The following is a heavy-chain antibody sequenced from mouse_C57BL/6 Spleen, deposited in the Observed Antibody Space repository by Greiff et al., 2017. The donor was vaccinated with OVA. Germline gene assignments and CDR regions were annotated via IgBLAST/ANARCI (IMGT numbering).Heavy chain of an antibody. V-gene: IGHV1-64*01. CDR3: ARSLLGRGSFDY. CDR2: IHPNSGST. J-gene: IGHJ2*01. CDR1: GYTFTSYW. Sequence: QVQLQQPGAELVKPGASVKLSCKASGYTFTSYWMHWVKQRPGQGLEWIGMIHPNSGSTNYNEKFKSKATLTVDKSSSTAYMQLSSLTSEDSAVYYCARSLLGRGSFDYWGQGTTLTVSS. D-gene: IGHD4-1*01.